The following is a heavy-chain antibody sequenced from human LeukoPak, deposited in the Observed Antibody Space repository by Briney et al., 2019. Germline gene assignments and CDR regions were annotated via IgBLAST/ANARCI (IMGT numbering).Heavy chain of an antibody. J-gene: IGHJ4*02. CDR3: ANPRYDSSGYYYVD. CDR2: INGGSGNT. CDR1: GYTFTDYT. D-gene: IGHD3-22*01. V-gene: IGHV1-3*01. Sequence: ASVKVSCKASGYTFTDYTMHWLRQAPGQRLDWMGWINGGSGNTKYSPEFQGRVTITRDTSASTAYMELSSLRSEDTAVYYCANPRYDSSGYYYVDWGQGALVTVSS.